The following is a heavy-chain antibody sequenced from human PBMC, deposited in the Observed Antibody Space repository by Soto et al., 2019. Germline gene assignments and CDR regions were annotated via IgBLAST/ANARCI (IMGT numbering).Heavy chain of an antibody. V-gene: IGHV3-30*18. J-gene: IGHJ4*02. CDR3: AKPRGQSGWEKYYFDF. CDR2: ISYDGSNK. CDR1: GFTSSSYG. D-gene: IGHD6-19*01. Sequence: PGGSLRLSCAASGFTSSSYGMHWVRQAPGKGLEWVAVISYDGSNKYYADSVKGRFTISRDNSKNTLYLQMNSLRAEDTAVYYCAKPRGQSGWEKYYFDFWGQGTLVTVSS.